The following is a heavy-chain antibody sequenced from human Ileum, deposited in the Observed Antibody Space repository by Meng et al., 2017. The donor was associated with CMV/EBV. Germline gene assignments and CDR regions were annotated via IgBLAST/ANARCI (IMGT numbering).Heavy chain of an antibody. D-gene: IGHD4-17*01. V-gene: IGHV3-23*04. CDR3: VPYSPPLRYFEY. Sequence: EVPVVESWRHLVQPGGSLTLSSFASAFTFRIYAMTWVRQPPGKGLEWVSTSGTGADTYYADSVKGRFTISRDSSKNTLYLQMHSLRAEDTAIYYCVPYSPPLRYFEYWGPGTLVTVSS. CDR1: AFTFRIYA. CDR2: SGTGADT. J-gene: IGHJ4*02.